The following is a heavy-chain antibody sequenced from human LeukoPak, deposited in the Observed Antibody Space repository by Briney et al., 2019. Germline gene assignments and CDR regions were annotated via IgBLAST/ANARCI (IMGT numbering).Heavy chain of an antibody. J-gene: IGHJ4*02. D-gene: IGHD4-17*01. Sequence: PSQTLSLTCTVSGGSISSGGYYWSWIRQHPGKGLEWIGYIYYSGSTYYNPSLKSRVTISAATSKTQFSLKLSSVTAADTAVYYCARGPIYGDYVLDYWGQGTLVTVSS. CDR1: GGSISSGGYY. CDR3: ARGPIYGDYVLDY. CDR2: IYYSGST. V-gene: IGHV4-31*03.